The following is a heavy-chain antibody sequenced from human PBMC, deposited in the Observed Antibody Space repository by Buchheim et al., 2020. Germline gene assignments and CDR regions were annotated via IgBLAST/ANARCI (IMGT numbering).Heavy chain of an antibody. D-gene: IGHD1-1*01. CDR3: ARDPPGGSFENWTDYYYYGMDV. CDR2: IYSGGST. Sequence: EVQLVESGGGLVQPGGSLRLSCAASGFTVSSNYMSWVRQAPGKGLEWVSVIYSGGSTYYADSVKGRFTISRDNSKNTLYLQMNSLRAEDTAVYYCARDPPGGSFENWTDYYYYGMDVWGQGTT. J-gene: IGHJ6*02. CDR1: GFTVSSNY. V-gene: IGHV3-66*01.